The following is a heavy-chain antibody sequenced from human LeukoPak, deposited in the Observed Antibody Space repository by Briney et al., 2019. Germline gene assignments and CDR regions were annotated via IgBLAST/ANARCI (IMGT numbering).Heavy chain of an antibody. CDR3: ARGPDYYGGNSDFDY. CDR2: INHSGST. J-gene: IGHJ4*02. Sequence: PSETLSLTCAVYGGPFSGYYWSWIRQPPGKGLEWIGEINHSGSTNYNPSLKSRVTISVDTSKNQSSLKLSSVTAADTAVYYCARGPDYYGGNSDFDYWGQGTLVTVSS. V-gene: IGHV4-34*01. CDR1: GGPFSGYY. D-gene: IGHD4-23*01.